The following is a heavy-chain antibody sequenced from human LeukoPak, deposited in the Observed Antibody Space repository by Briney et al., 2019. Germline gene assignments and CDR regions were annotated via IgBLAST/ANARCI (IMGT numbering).Heavy chain of an antibody. Sequence: GGSLRLSCAASGFTFSNYAMHWVRQAPGKGLEWVALIWDDGSNKYYADSVKGRFTVSRDNSKNTLSLQMNSLRAEDTAVYYCARGLDGSHWFFDYCGQGTLVTVSS. CDR1: GFTFSNYA. CDR3: ARGLDGSHWFFDY. J-gene: IGHJ4*02. D-gene: IGHD1-26*01. V-gene: IGHV3-33*01. CDR2: IWDDGSNK.